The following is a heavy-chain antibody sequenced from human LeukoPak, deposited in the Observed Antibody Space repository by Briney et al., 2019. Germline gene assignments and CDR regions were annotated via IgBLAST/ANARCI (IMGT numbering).Heavy chain of an antibody. CDR1: GFTFSSYS. J-gene: IGHJ3*02. CDR2: ISSSSSYI. V-gene: IGHV3-21*01. Sequence: GGSLRLSCAASGFTFSSYSMNWVRQAPGKGLEWVSSISSSSSYIYYADSVKGRFTISRDNAKNSLYLQMSSLRAEDTAVYYCAEAGLSSGWYFDIWGQGTMVTVSS. CDR3: AEAGLSSGWYFDI. D-gene: IGHD6-19*01.